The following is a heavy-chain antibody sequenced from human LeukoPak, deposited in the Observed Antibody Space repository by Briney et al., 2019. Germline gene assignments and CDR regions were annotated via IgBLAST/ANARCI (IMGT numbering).Heavy chain of an antibody. Sequence: SETLSLTCAVSGGSISSGGYSWSWIRQPPGKGLEWIGEINHSGSTNYNPSLKSRVTISVDTSKNQFSLKLSSVTAADTAVYYCARGDGYKYYYYYGMDVWGQGTTVTVSS. J-gene: IGHJ6*02. CDR1: GGSISSGGYS. CDR2: INHSGST. V-gene: IGHV4-30-2*01. D-gene: IGHD5-24*01. CDR3: ARGDGYKYYYYYGMDV.